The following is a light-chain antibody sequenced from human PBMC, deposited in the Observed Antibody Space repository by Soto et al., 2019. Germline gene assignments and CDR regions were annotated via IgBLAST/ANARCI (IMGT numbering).Light chain of an antibody. Sequence: QSVLTQPASVSGSPGQSITISCTGTSSDVGGYNYVSWHQRHPGKAPKLMVYEVSNRPSGVSNRFSGSKSGNTASLTISGLQAEDEADYYCSSYTSSSTYVFGTGTKATVL. CDR2: EVS. CDR3: SSYTSSSTYV. CDR1: SSDVGGYNY. V-gene: IGLV2-14*01. J-gene: IGLJ1*01.